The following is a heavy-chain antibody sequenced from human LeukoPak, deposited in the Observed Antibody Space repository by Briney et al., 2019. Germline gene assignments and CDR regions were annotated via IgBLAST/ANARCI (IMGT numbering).Heavy chain of an antibody. D-gene: IGHD4-17*01. Sequence: PGGSLRLSCAASGFTFSSYAMHWVRQAPGRGLEWVAVISYDGSNKYYADSVKGRFTISRDNSKNTLYLQMNSLRAEDTAVYYCARDPDYGDLFYFDYWGQGTLVTVS. CDR3: ARDPDYGDLFYFDY. J-gene: IGHJ4*02. CDR1: GFTFSSYA. CDR2: ISYDGSNK. V-gene: IGHV3-30-3*01.